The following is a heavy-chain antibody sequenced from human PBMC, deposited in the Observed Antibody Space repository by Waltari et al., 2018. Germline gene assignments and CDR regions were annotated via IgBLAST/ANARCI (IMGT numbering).Heavy chain of an antibody. D-gene: IGHD3-16*01. V-gene: IGHV1-2*06. J-gene: IGHJ6*02. CDR3: ARLWDSNVGYLTRPMDV. CDR1: GYTFIGYY. Sequence: QVQLVQSGSEVKKAGASVKVSCKASGYTFIGYYIYWLRQAPGQGLEWVGRINPYTGVTDYAQRFQDRVTVSRDTSISTAYMDMRRLRSDDTAVYFCARLWDSNVGYLTRPMDVWGQGTTVTVS. CDR2: INPYTGVT.